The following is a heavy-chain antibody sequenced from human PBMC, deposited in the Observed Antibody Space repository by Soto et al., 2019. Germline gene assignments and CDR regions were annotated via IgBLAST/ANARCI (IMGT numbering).Heavy chain of an antibody. V-gene: IGHV3-23*01. D-gene: IGHD7-27*01. CDR2: ISGRGGNT. CDR3: AKDRGTGDYGVNAVDI. J-gene: IGHJ3*02. Sequence: EVQLLDSGGGLVQPGGSLRLACAASGFTFSIFAMSWVRQAPGKGLEWVSTISGRGGNTYYADSVKGRFTISRDNSKNTLNLQMNGLRGEDTAVYYCAKDRGTGDYGVNAVDIWGQGTMVTVSS. CDR1: GFTFSIFA.